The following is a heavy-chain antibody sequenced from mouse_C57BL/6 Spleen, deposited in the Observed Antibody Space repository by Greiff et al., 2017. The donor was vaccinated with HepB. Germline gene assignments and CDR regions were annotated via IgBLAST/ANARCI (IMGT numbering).Heavy chain of an antibody. CDR2: IHPISGST. Sequence: QVQLQQPGAELVKPGASVKLSCKASGYTFTSYWMHWVKQRPGQGLEWIGMIHPISGSTNYNEKFKSKATLTVDKSSSTAYMQLSSLTSEDSAVYYFAREVDYYGSSSDLYFDGWGTGTTVTVAS. D-gene: IGHD1-1*01. CDR3: AREVDYYGSSSDLYFDG. J-gene: IGHJ1*03. V-gene: IGHV1-64*01. CDR1: GYTFTSYW.